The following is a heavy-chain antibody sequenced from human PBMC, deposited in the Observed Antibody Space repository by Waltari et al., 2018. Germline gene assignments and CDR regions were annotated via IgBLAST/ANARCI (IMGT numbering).Heavy chain of an antibody. CDR3: ARVRLWGGDAFEV. J-gene: IGHJ3*01. V-gene: IGHV4-4*07. CDR1: GGSISSYY. CDR2: IHTSGSP. Sequence: QVQLQESGPGLVKPSETLSLTCTVSGGSISSYYWSWIRQPAGKGLEWIGRIHTSGSPNDNPSLTRRVTRPIDTSQNQCSLKLSSVTAADTAVYSCARVRLWGGDAFEVWGQGTRVTVSS. D-gene: IGHD3-16*01.